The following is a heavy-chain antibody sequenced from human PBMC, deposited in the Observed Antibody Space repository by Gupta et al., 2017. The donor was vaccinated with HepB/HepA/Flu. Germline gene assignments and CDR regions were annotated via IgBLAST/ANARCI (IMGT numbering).Heavy chain of an antibody. CDR2: IYSGGST. CDR1: GFTVSSNY. D-gene: IGHD3-10*01. V-gene: IGHV3-53*04. CDR3: ARAGWVLWFGEYENIDI. Sequence: EVQLVESGGGLVQPGGSLRLSCAASGFTVSSNYMSWVRQAPGKGLEWVSVIYSGGSTYYADSVKGRFTISRHNSKNTLYLQMNSLRAEDTAVYYCARAGWVLWFGEYENIDIWGQGTMVTVSS. J-gene: IGHJ3*02.